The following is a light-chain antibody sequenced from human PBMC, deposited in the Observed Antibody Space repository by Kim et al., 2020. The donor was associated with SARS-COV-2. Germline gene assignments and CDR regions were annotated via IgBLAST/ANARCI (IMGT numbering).Light chain of an antibody. CDR2: GKN. J-gene: IGLJ1*01. CDR1: SLRSYY. Sequence: SSELTQDPAVSVALGQTIRVTCQGDSLRSYYASWYQQKPGQTPELVIYGKNDRPSGIPDRFSDSSSGNTASLTITGAQAEDEADYYCNSRDSSGDHLVFG. V-gene: IGLV3-19*01. CDR3: NSRDSSGDHLV.